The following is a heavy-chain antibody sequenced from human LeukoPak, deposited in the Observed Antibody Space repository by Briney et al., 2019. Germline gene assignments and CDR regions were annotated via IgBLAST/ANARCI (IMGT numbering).Heavy chain of an antibody. CDR2: ISGGGGGT. CDR1: GFTFRSYA. J-gene: IGHJ4*02. CDR3: AKDAAGPEY. D-gene: IGHD6-13*01. V-gene: IGHV3-23*01. Sequence: GGSLRLSCAASGFTFRSYAMGWVRQSPGKGLEWVSSISGGGGGTYYAEFVKGRFTISRDNSKNTLFLQMNSLRVEDTAIYYCAKDAAGPEYWGQGTRVTVSS.